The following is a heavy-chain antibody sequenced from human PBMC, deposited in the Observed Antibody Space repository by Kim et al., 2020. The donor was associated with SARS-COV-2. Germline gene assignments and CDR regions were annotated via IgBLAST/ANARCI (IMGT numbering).Heavy chain of an antibody. J-gene: IGHJ6*02. Sequence: KGRVTISRDNSKNTLYLQMNSLRGEDTAVYYCAKGLAATGTFRYYYYGMDVWGQGTSVTVSS. D-gene: IGHD6-13*01. CDR3: AKGLAATGTFRYYYYGMDV. V-gene: IGHV3-23*01.